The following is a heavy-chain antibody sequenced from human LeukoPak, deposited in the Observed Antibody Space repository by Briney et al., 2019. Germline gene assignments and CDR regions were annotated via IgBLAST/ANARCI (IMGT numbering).Heavy chain of an antibody. CDR2: ISRGSDDI. D-gene: IGHD2-21*02. CDR3: ARGATADTRHLDY. V-gene: IGHV3-21*01. Sequence: GGSLRPSCAASAFTFSSYSMNWVRQAPGKGLEWVSIISRGSDDIHYADSVKGRFTISRDNTRNSLYLQMDSLRDEDTAVYYCARGATADTRHLDYWGQGTLVTVSP. J-gene: IGHJ4*02. CDR1: AFTFSSYS.